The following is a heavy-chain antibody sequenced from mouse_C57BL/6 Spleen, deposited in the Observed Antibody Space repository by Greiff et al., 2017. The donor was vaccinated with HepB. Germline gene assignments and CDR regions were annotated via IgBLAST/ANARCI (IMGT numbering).Heavy chain of an antibody. CDR1: GYAFSSSW. CDR2: IYPGDGDT. D-gene: IGHD1-3*01. CDR3: ARSGVAPYAMDY. J-gene: IGHJ4*01. Sequence: VKLMESGPELVKPGASVKISCKASGYAFSSSWMNWVKQRPGKGLEWIGRIYPGDGDTNYNGKFKGKATLTADKSSSTAYMQLSSLTSEDSAVYFCARSGVAPYAMDYWGQGTSVTVSS. V-gene: IGHV1-82*01.